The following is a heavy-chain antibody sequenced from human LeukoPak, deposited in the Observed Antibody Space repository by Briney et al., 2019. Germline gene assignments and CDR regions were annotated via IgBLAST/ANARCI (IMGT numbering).Heavy chain of an antibody. Sequence: PGGSLRLTCAASGFTFSSYAMSWVRQAPGKGLEWVSAISGSGGSTYYADSVKGRFTISRDNSKNTLYLQMNSLRAEDTAVYYCAKVLQQLKPGGWFDPWGQGTLVTVSS. D-gene: IGHD6-13*01. V-gene: IGHV3-23*01. CDR2: ISGSGGST. CDR3: AKVLQQLKPGGWFDP. J-gene: IGHJ5*02. CDR1: GFTFSSYA.